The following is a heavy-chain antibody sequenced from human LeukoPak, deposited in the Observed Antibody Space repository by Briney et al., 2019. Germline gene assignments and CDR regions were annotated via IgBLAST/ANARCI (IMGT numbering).Heavy chain of an antibody. D-gene: IGHD6-19*01. CDR1: GYTFTSYA. V-gene: IGHV1-3*01. CDR2: INAGNGNT. J-gene: IGHJ4*02. Sequence: GASVKVSCKASGYTFTSYAMHWVRQAPGQRLEWMGWINAGNGNTKYSQKFQGRVTITRDTSASTAYMELSSLRSEDTAVCYCARSFGKGQWLVLSVYWGQGTLVTVSS. CDR3: ARSFGKGQWLVLSVY.